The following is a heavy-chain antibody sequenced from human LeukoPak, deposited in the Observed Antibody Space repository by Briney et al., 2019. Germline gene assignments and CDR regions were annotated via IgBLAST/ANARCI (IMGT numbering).Heavy chain of an antibody. CDR2: ISYDGSNK. D-gene: IGHD4/OR15-4a*01. Sequence: PGRSLRLSCTASGFTFGDYAMSWVRQAPGKGLEWVAVISYDGSNKYYADSVKGRFTISRDNSKNTLYLQMNSLRAEDTAVYYCARDDLGGNYVFDYWGQGTLVTVSS. J-gene: IGHJ4*02. V-gene: IGHV3-30-3*01. CDR1: GFTFGDYA. CDR3: ARDDLGGNYVFDY.